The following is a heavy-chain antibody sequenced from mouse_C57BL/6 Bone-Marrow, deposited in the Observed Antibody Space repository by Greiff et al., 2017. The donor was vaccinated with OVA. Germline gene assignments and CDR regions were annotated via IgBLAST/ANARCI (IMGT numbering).Heavy chain of an antibody. CDR1: EYEFPSHD. J-gene: IGHJ1*03. CDR3: ARRVVTTGYWYFDV. Sequence: EVKVVESGGGLVQPGESLKLSCESNEYEFPSHDMSWVRKTPEKRLELVAAINSDGGSTYYPDTMERRFIISRDNTKKTLYLQMSSLRSEDTALYYCARRVVTTGYWYFDVWGTGTTVTVSS. D-gene: IGHD2-2*01. V-gene: IGHV5-2*01. CDR2: INSDGGST.